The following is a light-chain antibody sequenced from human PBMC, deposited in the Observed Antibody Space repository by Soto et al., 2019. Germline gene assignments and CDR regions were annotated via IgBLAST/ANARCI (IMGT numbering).Light chain of an antibody. CDR1: QSISSH. CDR3: QQRSNWPLT. Sequence: EIVLTQSPATLSLSPGKRVTLSCRASQSISSHLAWYQQKPGQAPRLLMYDASNRATGIPARFSGSGSGTDFTLTISSLEPEDFAVYYCQQRSNWPLTFGGGTKVEIK. J-gene: IGKJ4*01. CDR2: DAS. V-gene: IGKV3-11*01.